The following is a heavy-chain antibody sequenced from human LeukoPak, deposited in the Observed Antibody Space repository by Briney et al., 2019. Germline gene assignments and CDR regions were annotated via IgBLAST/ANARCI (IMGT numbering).Heavy chain of an antibody. D-gene: IGHD1-1*01. CDR2: IDPSDSYT. CDR3: ARYTTGDFDY. CDR1: GYSFTRYW. V-gene: IGHV5-10-1*01. J-gene: IGHJ4*02. Sequence: PGESLKISCKGSGYSFTRYWISWVRQMPGKGLEWMGRIDPSDSYTNYSPSFQGHVTISADKSISTAYLQWSSLKASDTAMYYCARYTTGDFDYWGQGTLVTVSS.